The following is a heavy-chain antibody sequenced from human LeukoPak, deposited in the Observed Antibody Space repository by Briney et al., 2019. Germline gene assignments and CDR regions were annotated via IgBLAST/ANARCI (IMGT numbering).Heavy chain of an antibody. Sequence: PSETLSLTCTVSGGSISSSSYYWGWIRQPPGKGLEWIGRIYTSGSTYYNPSLKSRVTISVDTSKNQFSQNLTSVTAADTAVYYCARAMSIAARLRTIFDYWGQGTLVTVSS. CDR3: ARAMSIAARLRTIFDY. CDR1: GGSISSSSYY. J-gene: IGHJ4*02. CDR2: IYTSGST. D-gene: IGHD6-6*01. V-gene: IGHV4-39*07.